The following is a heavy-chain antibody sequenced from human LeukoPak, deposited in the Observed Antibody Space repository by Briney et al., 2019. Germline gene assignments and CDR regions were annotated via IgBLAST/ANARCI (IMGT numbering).Heavy chain of an antibody. CDR3: ARDDGYSGYESDY. D-gene: IGHD5-12*01. CDR2: ISSSSTYI. Sequence: GGSLRLSCAASGFTLSSYSMNWVRQAPGEGLEWVSSISSSSTYIYYADSVKGRFTVSRDNAKNSLYLQMNSLRAEDTAVYYCARDDGYSGYESDYWGQGTLVTVSS. V-gene: IGHV3-21*01. J-gene: IGHJ4*02. CDR1: GFTLSSYS.